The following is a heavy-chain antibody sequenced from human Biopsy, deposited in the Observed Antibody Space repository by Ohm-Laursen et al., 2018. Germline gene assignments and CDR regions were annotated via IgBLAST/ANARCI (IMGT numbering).Heavy chain of an antibody. CDR3: AADINVWNVNY. D-gene: IGHD1-1*01. CDR1: GYTLTELS. Sequence: SVKVSCKVSGYTLTELSMHWVRQAPGKGLEWMGGFAPENGKTVYAKNFQARVSMTEDTSTDTAYMELRSLRSEDTAVYYCAADINVWNVNYWGQGTQVTVSS. V-gene: IGHV1-24*01. CDR2: FAPENGKT. J-gene: IGHJ4*02.